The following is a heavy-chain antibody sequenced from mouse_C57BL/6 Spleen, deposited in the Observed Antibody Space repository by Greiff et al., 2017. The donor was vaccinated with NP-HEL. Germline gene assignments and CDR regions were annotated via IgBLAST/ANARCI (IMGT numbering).Heavy chain of an antibody. CDR3: AREEDYDGGYFDY. CDR2: ISYDGSN. CDR1: GYSITSGYY. V-gene: IGHV3-6*01. Sequence: EVKLMESGPGLVKPSQSLSLTCSVTGYSITSGYYWNWIRQFPGNKLEWMGYISYDGSNNYNPSLKNRISITRDTSKNQFFLKLNSVTTEDTATYYCAREEDYDGGYFDYWGQGTTLTVSS. J-gene: IGHJ2*01. D-gene: IGHD2-4*01.